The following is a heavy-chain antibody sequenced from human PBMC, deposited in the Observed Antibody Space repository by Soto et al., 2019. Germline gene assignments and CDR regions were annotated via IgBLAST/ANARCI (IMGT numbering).Heavy chain of an antibody. Sequence: ASVKVSCKASGYTFTIYAMHWVLQAPGQRLEWMGWINAGNGNTKYSQMFQGRVTITRDTSASTAYMELSSLRSEDTAVYYCARDSTGYSSSWLYYYYYFMDVWGKGTTVTVSS. D-gene: IGHD6-13*01. CDR1: GYTFTIYA. CDR2: INAGNGNT. V-gene: IGHV1-3*01. CDR3: ARDSTGYSSSWLYYYYYFMDV. J-gene: IGHJ6*03.